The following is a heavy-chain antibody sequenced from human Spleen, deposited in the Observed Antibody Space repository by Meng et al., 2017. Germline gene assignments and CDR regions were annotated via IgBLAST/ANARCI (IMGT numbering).Heavy chain of an antibody. D-gene: IGHD3-10*01. Sequence: QITVKESGPTLVKPTHTLTLTCPLPGFSLTTDGVGVGWIRQPPGKAPEWRALIYWDDDKRYSPSLKGRLTITRDTSKNQVVLTMTNMDPVDTATYYCAHSPYASGVRRDFDYWGQGTLVTVSS. V-gene: IGHV2-5*02. CDR2: IYWDDDK. J-gene: IGHJ4*02. CDR3: AHSPYASGVRRDFDY. CDR1: GFSLTTDGVG.